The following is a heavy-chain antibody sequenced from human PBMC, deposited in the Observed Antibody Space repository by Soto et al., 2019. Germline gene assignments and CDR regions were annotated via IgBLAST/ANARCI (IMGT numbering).Heavy chain of an antibody. D-gene: IGHD3-3*01. CDR1: GFTFTSSA. CDR2: IVVGSGNT. CDR3: AAGDFWSGYPDI. Sequence: GASVKVSCKASGFTFTSSAMQWVRHARGQRLEWIGWIVVGSGNTNYAQKFQERVTITRDMSTSTAYMELSSLRSEDTAVYYCAAGDFWSGYPDIWGQGTMVTVSS. J-gene: IGHJ3*02. V-gene: IGHV1-58*02.